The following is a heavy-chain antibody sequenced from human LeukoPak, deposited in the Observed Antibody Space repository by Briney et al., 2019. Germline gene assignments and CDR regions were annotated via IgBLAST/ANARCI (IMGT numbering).Heavy chain of an antibody. CDR2: IYYSGST. CDR3: VRNVQWLVPYYYYYMDV. Sequence: SETLSLTCTVSGGSISSSSYYWGWIRQPPGKGLEWIGSIYYSGSTYYNPSLKSRVTISVDTSKNQFSLKLSSVTAADTAVYYCVRNVQWLVPYYYYYMDVWGKGTTVTVSS. D-gene: IGHD6-19*01. CDR1: GGSISSSSYY. J-gene: IGHJ6*03. V-gene: IGHV4-39*01.